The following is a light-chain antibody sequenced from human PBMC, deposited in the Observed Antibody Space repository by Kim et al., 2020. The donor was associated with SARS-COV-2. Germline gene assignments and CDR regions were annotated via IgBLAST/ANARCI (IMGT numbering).Light chain of an antibody. CDR2: DTS. V-gene: IGKV3-15*01. Sequence: LSGSPGERAPLSCRARQSVSSNLAWYQQKPGQAPRLLMYDTSTRATDIPARFSGSGSGTEFTLTISSLQSEDFAVYYCQQYNNWRTFGQGTKLEI. CDR1: QSVSSN. J-gene: IGKJ2*01. CDR3: QQYNNWRT.